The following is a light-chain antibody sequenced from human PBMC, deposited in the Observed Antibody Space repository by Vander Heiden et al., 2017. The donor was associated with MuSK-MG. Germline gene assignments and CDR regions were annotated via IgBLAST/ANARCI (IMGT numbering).Light chain of an antibody. Sequence: DIQMTQSPSSLSASIGDRVTITCRASQSISSYLNWYQHKPGKAPKLLIYAASSLQSGVPSRFSGSGSGTDFTLTISNLRPEDVATYYCQQSYSTPHTFGQGTKLEIK. J-gene: IGKJ2*01. CDR3: QQSYSTPHT. V-gene: IGKV1-39*01. CDR2: AAS. CDR1: QSISSY.